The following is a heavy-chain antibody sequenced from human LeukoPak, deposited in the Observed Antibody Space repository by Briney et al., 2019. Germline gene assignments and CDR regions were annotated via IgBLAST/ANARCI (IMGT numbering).Heavy chain of an antibody. J-gene: IGHJ4*02. V-gene: IGHV3-30*04. D-gene: IGHD6-19*01. Sequence: PGGSLRLSCAASGFTFSSYAMHWVRQAPGKGLEWVAVISYDGRNKYYADSVKGRFTISRDNSKNTLYLQMNSLRAEDTAVYYCARRLVAGTYYFDYWGQGALVTVSS. CDR1: GFTFSSYA. CDR2: ISYDGRNK. CDR3: ARRLVAGTYYFDY.